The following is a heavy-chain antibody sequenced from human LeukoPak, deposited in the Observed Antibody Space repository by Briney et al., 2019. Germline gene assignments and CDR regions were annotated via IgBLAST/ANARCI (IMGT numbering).Heavy chain of an antibody. CDR3: ARFRGFGEPRMDV. D-gene: IGHD3-10*01. CDR1: GFTFSSYG. V-gene: IGHV3-33*01. Sequence: PGGSLRLSCAASGFTFSSYGMHWVRQAPGKGLEWVAVIWYDGSNKYYADSVKGRFTISRDNSKNTLYPQMNSLRAEDTAVYYCARFRGFGEPRMDVWGQGTTVTVSS. J-gene: IGHJ6*02. CDR2: IWYDGSNK.